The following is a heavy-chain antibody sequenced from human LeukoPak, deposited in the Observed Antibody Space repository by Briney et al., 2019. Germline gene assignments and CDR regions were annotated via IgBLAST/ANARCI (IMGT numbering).Heavy chain of an antibody. J-gene: IGHJ3*02. V-gene: IGHV3-7*01. CDR3: ARDRPQLGHAFDI. CDR1: GFTFSSYW. D-gene: IGHD6-13*01. Sequence: GGSLRLSCAASGFTFSSYWMSWVRQAPGKGLEWVANIKQDGSEKYYVDSVKGRFTISRDNAKNSLYLQMNSLRAEDTAVYYCARDRPQLGHAFDIWGQGTMVTVSS. CDR2: IKQDGSEK.